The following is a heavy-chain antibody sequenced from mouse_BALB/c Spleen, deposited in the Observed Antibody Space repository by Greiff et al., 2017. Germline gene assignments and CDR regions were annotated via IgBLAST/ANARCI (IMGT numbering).Heavy chain of an antibody. CDR2: ISDGGSYT. V-gene: IGHV5-4*02. Sequence: EVQVVESGGGLVKPGGSLKLSCAASGFTFSDYYMYWVRQTPEKRLEWVATISDGGSYTYYPDSVKGRFTISIDNAKNNLYLQMSSLKSEDTAMYYCARDGDYYGSTWFAYWGQGTLVTVSA. D-gene: IGHD1-1*01. J-gene: IGHJ3*01. CDR3: ARDGDYYGSTWFAY. CDR1: GFTFSDYY.